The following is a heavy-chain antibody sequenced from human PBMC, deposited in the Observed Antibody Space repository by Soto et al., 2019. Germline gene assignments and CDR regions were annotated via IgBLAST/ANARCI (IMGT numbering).Heavy chain of an antibody. J-gene: IGHJ6*02. CDR2: ISSSSSYI. CDR1: GFTFSSYS. Sequence: EVQLVESGGGLVQPGGSLRLSCAASGFTFSSYSMNWVRQAPGKGLEWVSSISSSSSYIYYADSVKGRFTISRDNAKNSLYLQMNSLRAEDTAVYYCGGGAAAGFYYYYGMDVWGQGTTVTVSS. V-gene: IGHV3-21*01. D-gene: IGHD6-13*01. CDR3: GGGAAAGFYYYYGMDV.